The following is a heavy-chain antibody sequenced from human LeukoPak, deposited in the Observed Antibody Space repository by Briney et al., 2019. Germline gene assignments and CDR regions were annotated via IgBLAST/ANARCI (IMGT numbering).Heavy chain of an antibody. CDR1: GFTFSSYA. CDR2: ISGSGGST. CDR3: AKGTQAAYYYYYGMDV. D-gene: IGHD2-15*01. J-gene: IGHJ6*02. Sequence: PGGSLRLSCAASGFTFSSYAMSWVRQAPGKGLEWVSAISGSGGSTYYADSVKGRFTISRDNSKNTLYLQMNSLRAEDTAVYYCAKGTQAAYYYYYGMDVWGQGTTVTVSS. V-gene: IGHV3-23*01.